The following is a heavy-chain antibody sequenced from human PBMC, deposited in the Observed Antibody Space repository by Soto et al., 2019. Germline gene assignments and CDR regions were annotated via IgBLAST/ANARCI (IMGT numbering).Heavy chain of an antibody. Sequence: QVQLVQSGAEVKKPGASVKVSCKASGYTFTRYDINWVRQATGQGLEWMGWMNPNSGNTGYAQKFQGRVTMTRNTSISTAYMELSSRRSEDTAVYYCARVKGTIVPGGLDVWGQGTTVTVSS. CDR1: GYTFTRYD. J-gene: IGHJ6*02. CDR3: ARVKGTIVPGGLDV. V-gene: IGHV1-8*01. CDR2: MNPNSGNT. D-gene: IGHD2-8*01.